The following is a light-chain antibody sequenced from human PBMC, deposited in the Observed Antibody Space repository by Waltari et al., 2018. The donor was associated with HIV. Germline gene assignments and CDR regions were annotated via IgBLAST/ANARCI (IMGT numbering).Light chain of an antibody. J-gene: IGKJ1*01. CDR1: QSVSSNY. CDR2: DAS. CDR3: QQYGSSPLT. V-gene: IGKV3D-20*01. Sequence: EIVLTQSPATLSLSPGERGTLSCGASQSVSSNYLAWYQQKPGQAPRLLIYDASSRATGIPHRFSGSGSGTNFSLTINRLEPEDFAVYFCQQYGSSPLTFGQGTKVEIK.